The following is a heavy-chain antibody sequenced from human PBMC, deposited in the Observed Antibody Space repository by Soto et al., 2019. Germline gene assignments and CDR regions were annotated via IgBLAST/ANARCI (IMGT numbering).Heavy chain of an antibody. CDR3: GRGGGSSSDHHPWHDF. Sequence: PSETLSLTCTVSGDSISDYSWSWIRQPPGKGLEWIGYIYYTGSTNYNLSLRSRVTISADTSKNQISLNLRSVTAADTAMYYCGRGGGSSSDHHPWHDFWGEGTRVTVSS. J-gene: IGHJ4*02. V-gene: IGHV4-59*01. D-gene: IGHD2-2*01. CDR2: IYYTGST. CDR1: GDSISDYS.